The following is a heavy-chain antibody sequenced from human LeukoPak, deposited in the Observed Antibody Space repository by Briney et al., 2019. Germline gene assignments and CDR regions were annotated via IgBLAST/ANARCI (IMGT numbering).Heavy chain of an antibody. Sequence: PGGSLRLSCAASGFTFSSYWMHWVRQAPGKGLVWVSRINSDWSTTSYADSVKGRFTISRDNAKNTLYLQMNSLRAEDTAVYYCARGGLTVTTWLDPWGQGTLVTVSS. D-gene: IGHD4-17*01. V-gene: IGHV3-74*01. CDR1: GFTFSSYW. CDR2: INSDWSTT. J-gene: IGHJ5*02. CDR3: ARGGLTVTTWLDP.